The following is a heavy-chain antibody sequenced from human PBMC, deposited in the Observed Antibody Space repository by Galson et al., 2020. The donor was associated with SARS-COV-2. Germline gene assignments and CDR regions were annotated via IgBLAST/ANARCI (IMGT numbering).Heavy chain of an antibody. V-gene: IGHV1-2*02. CDR1: GYTFTGYY. D-gene: IGHD1-26*01. CDR3: AKDMGDSGRGGAY. Sequence: ASVKVSCKASGYTFTGYYMHWVRQAPGQGLEWMGWINPNSGGTNYAQKFQGRVTMTRDTSISTAYMELSRLRSDDTALYYCAKDMGDSGRGGAYWGQGSLVTVSS. J-gene: IGHJ4*02. CDR2: INPNSGGT.